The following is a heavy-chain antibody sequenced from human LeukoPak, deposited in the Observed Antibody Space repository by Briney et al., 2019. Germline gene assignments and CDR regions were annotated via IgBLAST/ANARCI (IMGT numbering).Heavy chain of an antibody. J-gene: IGHJ3*01. V-gene: IGHV3-48*04. CDR3: VRGTSHPV. D-gene: IGHD1-14*01. Sequence: PGGSLRLSCAPSGFTFSSYTMNWVRQAPGKGLEWISSILSDSGTTIHYADSVKGRFTISRDDAKNSLYLQMNSLRVEDTAVYYCVRGTSHPVWGQGTTVTVSS. CDR1: GFTFSSYT. CDR2: ILSDSGTTI.